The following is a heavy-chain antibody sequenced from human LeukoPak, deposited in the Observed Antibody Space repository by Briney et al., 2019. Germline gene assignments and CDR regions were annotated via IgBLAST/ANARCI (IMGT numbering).Heavy chain of an antibody. CDR2: IIPILGIA. Sequence: SAEVSCKASGGTFSSYAISWVRQAPGQGLEWMGRIIPILGIANYAQKFQGRVTITADKSTSTAYMELSSLRSEDTAVYYCARTVYSGSYRYYFDYWGQGTLVTVSS. D-gene: IGHD1-26*01. J-gene: IGHJ4*02. CDR1: GGTFSSYA. V-gene: IGHV1-69*04. CDR3: ARTVYSGSYRYYFDY.